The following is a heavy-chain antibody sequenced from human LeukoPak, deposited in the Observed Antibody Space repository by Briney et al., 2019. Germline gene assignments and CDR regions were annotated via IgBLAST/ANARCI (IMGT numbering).Heavy chain of an antibody. CDR2: MNPNSGNT. Sequence: GASVKVSCKASGYTFTSYDINWVRQATGQGLEWMGWMNPNSGNTGYAQKFQGRVTMTRDTSTSTVYMELSSLRSEDTAVYYCARASTRTTVTTSGAFDIWGQGTMVTVSS. V-gene: IGHV1-8*01. CDR3: ARASTRTTVTTSGAFDI. J-gene: IGHJ3*02. CDR1: GYTFTSYD. D-gene: IGHD4-17*01.